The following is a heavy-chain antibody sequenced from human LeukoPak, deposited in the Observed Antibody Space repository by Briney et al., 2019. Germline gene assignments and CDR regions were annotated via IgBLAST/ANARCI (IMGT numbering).Heavy chain of an antibody. CDR3: ARIKGETSAVISY. CDR1: GFSFSGYW. J-gene: IGHJ4*02. Sequence: PGGTLRLSCAGSGFSFSGYWMSWVRQAPGKGLEWVANIDQDGSEKYYVDSVRGRFTISKDNAKHSLFLQMNSLRAEDTAVYYCARIKGETSAVISYWGQGTLVTVSS. V-gene: IGHV3-7*01. CDR2: IDQDGSEK.